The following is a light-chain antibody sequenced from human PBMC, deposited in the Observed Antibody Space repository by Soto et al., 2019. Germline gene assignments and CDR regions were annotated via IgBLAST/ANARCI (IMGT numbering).Light chain of an antibody. CDR3: QQSLTMPIT. V-gene: IGKV1-39*01. Sequence: DIHVTQARSSLSFSVVVRVAITCRASQSSNNYLNWYLQRPGQAPKLLIRSASTLQRGVPSRFSGSGSRTEFTLTIADLQPDDFGTYYCQQSLTMPITFGHGTRLEIK. J-gene: IGKJ5*01. CDR2: SAS. CDR1: QSSNNY.